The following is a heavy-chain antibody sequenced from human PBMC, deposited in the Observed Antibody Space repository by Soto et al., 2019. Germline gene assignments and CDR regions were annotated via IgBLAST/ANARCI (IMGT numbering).Heavy chain of an antibody. V-gene: IGHV4-30-2*01. D-gene: IGHD2-2*01. CDR2: IYHSGNT. CDR1: GVAISRGGSS. J-gene: IGHJ5*02. CDR3: ARVPDR. Sequence: QLQLQESGSGLVKPSQTLSRTCAVSGVAISRGGSSWSWIRQPTGKCLEWIGYIYHSGNTYYNPSLQSRVTISVDRSKNQFSLKLSSVTAADTAVYYCARVPDRWGQGTLVTVSS.